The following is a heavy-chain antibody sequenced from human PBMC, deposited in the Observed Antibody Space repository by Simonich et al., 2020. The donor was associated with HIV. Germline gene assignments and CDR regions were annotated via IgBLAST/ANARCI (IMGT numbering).Heavy chain of an antibody. V-gene: IGHV3-21*01. CDR2: ISSSSSYI. D-gene: IGHD2-2*01. J-gene: IGHJ4*02. Sequence: EVQLVESGGGLVKPGGSLRLSCAASGFTFSSYRMNWVRQAPVKGLEWVSSISSSSSYIYYADSVKGRFTISRENAKNSLYLQMNSLRAEDTAVYYCARDGRKGSSTSCSDYWGQGTLVTVSS. CDR3: ARDGRKGSSTSCSDY. CDR1: GFTFSSYR.